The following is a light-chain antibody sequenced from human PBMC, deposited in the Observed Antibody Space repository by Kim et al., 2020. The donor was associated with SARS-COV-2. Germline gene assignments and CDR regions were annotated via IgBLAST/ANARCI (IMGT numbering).Light chain of an antibody. V-gene: IGKV1-39*01. Sequence: SASVGDRVTITCRASQRISTFLNWYQQKPGKAPELLIYTASRLQNGVPSRFSGSGSGTDFSLTISSLQPEDFATYYCQQSYTTPYTFGQGTKLEI. CDR1: QRISTF. CDR3: QQSYTTPYT. CDR2: TAS. J-gene: IGKJ2*01.